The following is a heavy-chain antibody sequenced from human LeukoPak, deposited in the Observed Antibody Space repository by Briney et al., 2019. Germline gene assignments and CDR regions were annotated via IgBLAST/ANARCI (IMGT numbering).Heavy chain of an antibody. Sequence: PSETLSLTCTASGGSISSYYWSWIRQPAGKGLEWIGRIYTSGSTNYNPSLKSRVTMSVDTPKNQFSLKLSSVTAADTAVYYCARDVRSISGSFWFDPWGQGSLVTVSS. CDR3: ARDVRSISGSFWFDP. J-gene: IGHJ5*02. D-gene: IGHD3-10*01. V-gene: IGHV4-4*07. CDR2: IYTSGST. CDR1: GGSISSYY.